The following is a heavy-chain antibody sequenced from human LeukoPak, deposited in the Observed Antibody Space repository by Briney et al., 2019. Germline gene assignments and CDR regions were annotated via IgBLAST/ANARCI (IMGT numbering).Heavy chain of an antibody. V-gene: IGHV3-20*04. CDR1: GFTFDDHA. Sequence: GGSLRLSCEVSGFTFDDHAINWVRHAPGKGLEWVANINWNGGSTGYGDSVKGRFTISRDNTKNSVFLQMHSLRGDDTAFYYCARDMLLEDAFDIWGQGTMVIVSS. D-gene: IGHD3-10*02. CDR3: ARDMLLEDAFDI. CDR2: INWNGGST. J-gene: IGHJ3*02.